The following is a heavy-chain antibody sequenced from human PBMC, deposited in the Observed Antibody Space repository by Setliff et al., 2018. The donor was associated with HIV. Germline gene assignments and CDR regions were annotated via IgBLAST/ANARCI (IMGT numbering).Heavy chain of an antibody. CDR3: ARSPQVTIFGIKIKPPGGPDL. D-gene: IGHD3-3*01. V-gene: IGHV3-7*01. J-gene: IGHJ6*02. Sequence: RGVLKISCRASAFTFSDYWMTWVRQAPGRGLQWVANIKDDGSEKNYLDSIKGRFTIFRDNARNSLYLQMTSLRAEDSGVYYCARSPQVTIFGIKIKPPGGPDLWGQGTTVTVSS. CDR2: IKDDGSEK. CDR1: AFTFSDYW.